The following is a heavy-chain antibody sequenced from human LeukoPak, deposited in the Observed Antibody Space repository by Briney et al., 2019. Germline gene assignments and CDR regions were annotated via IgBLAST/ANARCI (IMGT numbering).Heavy chain of an antibody. CDR3: ARGSPYDSSGYPFDY. CDR2: ISSSSSYI. V-gene: IGHV3-21*01. D-gene: IGHD3-22*01. Sequence: PVGSLRLSCAASGFTVSSNYMSWVRLAPGKGLEWVSSISSSSSYIYYADSVKGRFTISRDNAKNSLYLQMNSLRAEDTAVYYCARGSPYDSSGYPFDYWGQGTLVTVSS. CDR1: GFTVSSNY. J-gene: IGHJ4*02.